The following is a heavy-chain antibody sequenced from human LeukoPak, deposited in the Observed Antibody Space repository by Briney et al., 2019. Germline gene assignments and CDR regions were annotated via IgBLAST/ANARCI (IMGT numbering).Heavy chain of an antibody. V-gene: IGHV3-48*01. CDR1: GFTFSSYS. J-gene: IGHJ4*02. CDR3: ARDLSPVVRASPMGY. Sequence: GGSLRLSCAASGFTFSSYSMSWVRQAPGKGLEWVSYISSSSSTIYYADSVKGRFTISSDTSKNTLYLQMNSLRAEDTAVYYCARDLSPVVRASPMGYWGQGTPVTVSS. D-gene: IGHD3-10*01. CDR2: ISSSSSTI.